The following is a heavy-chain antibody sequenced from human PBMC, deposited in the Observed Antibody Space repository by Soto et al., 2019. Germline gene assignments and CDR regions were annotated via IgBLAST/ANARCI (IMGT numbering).Heavy chain of an antibody. J-gene: IGHJ4*02. D-gene: IGHD6-19*01. Sequence: GGSRRHSCVASGFNFKKFAMSWVRQAPGEGLEWVSGISCCGGSTSYADSVKGRFSIARDDSTNTLSLQMNNLRVEDTAQYYCAKADGEQWLLPHLDKWGQGTLVTVSS. CDR1: GFNFKKFA. V-gene: IGHV3-23*01. CDR2: ISCCGGST. CDR3: AKADGEQWLLPHLDK.